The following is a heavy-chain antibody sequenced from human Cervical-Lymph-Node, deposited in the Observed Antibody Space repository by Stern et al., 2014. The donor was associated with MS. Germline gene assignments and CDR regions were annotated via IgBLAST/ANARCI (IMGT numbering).Heavy chain of an antibody. V-gene: IGHV1-69*01. CDR1: GDTFSSYA. D-gene: IGHD4-11*01. Sequence: VHLVESGSEVMKPGYSVKVSCKPSGDTFSSYAFSWVRQAPGQGLEWVGGLIPFFGAAKYGQKFQGNIPNHPAETEGNDFQEVTNLTSDDTAVYYCALRRSYYVYWGLGTLISVSS. CDR3: ALRRSYYVY. CDR2: LIPFFGAA. J-gene: IGHJ4*02.